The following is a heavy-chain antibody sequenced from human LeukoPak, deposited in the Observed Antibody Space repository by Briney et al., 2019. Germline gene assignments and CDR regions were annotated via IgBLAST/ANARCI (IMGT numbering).Heavy chain of an antibody. CDR1: GGSISSGSYY. Sequence: SQTLSLTCTVSGGSISSGSYYWSWIRQPAGKGLEWIGRIYTSGSTNYNPSLKSRVTISVDTSKNQFSLKLSSVTAADTAVYYCAREASGYDFWSGYLERPFFDYWGQGTLVTVSS. CDR2: IYTSGST. V-gene: IGHV4-61*02. J-gene: IGHJ4*02. D-gene: IGHD3-3*01. CDR3: AREASGYDFWSGYLERPFFDY.